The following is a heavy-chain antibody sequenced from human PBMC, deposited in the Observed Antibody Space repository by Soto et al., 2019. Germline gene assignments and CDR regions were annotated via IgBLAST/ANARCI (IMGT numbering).Heavy chain of an antibody. V-gene: IGHV3-9*01. CDR2: ISWNSGSI. CDR3: AKDMWAAGTGSFDY. J-gene: IGHJ4*02. D-gene: IGHD6-13*01. Sequence: GGSLRLSCAASGFTFDDYAMHWVRQAPGKGLEWVSGISWNSGSIGYADSVKGRFTISRDNAKNSLYLQMNSLRAEDTALYYCAKDMWAAGTGSFDYWGQGTLVTVSS. CDR1: GFTFDDYA.